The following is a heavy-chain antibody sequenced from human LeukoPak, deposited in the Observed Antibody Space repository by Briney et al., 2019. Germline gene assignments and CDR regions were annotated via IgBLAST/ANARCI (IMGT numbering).Heavy chain of an antibody. J-gene: IGHJ4*02. CDR1: GGSFSGYY. CDR3: ARLTRMVRAPRPGVWGEYYFDY. D-gene: IGHD3-10*01. V-gene: IGHV4-34*01. CDR2: INHSGST. Sequence: SETLSLTCAVYGGSFSGYYWSWIRQPPGKGLEWIGEINHSGSTNYNPSLKSRVTISVDTSKNQFSLKLSSVTAADTAVYYCARLTRMVRAPRPGVWGEYYFDYWGQGTLVTVSS.